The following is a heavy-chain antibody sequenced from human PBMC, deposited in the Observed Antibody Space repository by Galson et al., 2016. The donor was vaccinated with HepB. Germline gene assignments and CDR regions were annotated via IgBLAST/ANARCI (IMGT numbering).Heavy chain of an antibody. D-gene: IGHD3-22*01. CDR2: IDWDDDK. V-gene: IGHV2-70*04. J-gene: IGHJ4*02. Sequence: PALVKPTQTLTLTCTFSGFSLSTNGMRVSWIRQPPGKALEWLARIDWDDDKFYSTSLKTRLTISKDTSKNQVVLTLTNLDPVDTATYYCARISRYDSCGFDATRSNFDFWGQGTLVTDSS. CDR3: ARISRYDSCGFDATRSNFDF. CDR1: GFSLSTNGMR.